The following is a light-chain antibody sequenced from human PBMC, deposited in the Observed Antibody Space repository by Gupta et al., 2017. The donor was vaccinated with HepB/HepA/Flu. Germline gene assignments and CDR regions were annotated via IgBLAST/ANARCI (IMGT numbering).Light chain of an antibody. Sequence: ELVLTQSPGTLSLSPGERATLSCRASQSVTSNYLAWYQQKPGPASRLLVYAASSRAAGIPDRFSGSGSGTYFTLTISILEPEDCAVYYCQQYGNSPITFGQGTRLEIK. CDR1: QSVTSNY. CDR2: AAS. CDR3: QQYGNSPIT. V-gene: IGKV3-20*01. J-gene: IGKJ5*01.